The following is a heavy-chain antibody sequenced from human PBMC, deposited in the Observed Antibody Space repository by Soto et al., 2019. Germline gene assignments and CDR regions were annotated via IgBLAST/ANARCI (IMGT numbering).Heavy chain of an antibody. V-gene: IGHV4-39*07. CDR2: IYYSGST. J-gene: IGHJ6*03. Sequence: SETLSLTCTVSGGSISSSSYYWGWIRQPPGKGLEWIGSIYYSGSTYYNPSLKSRVTLSVDTSKNQFSLKLSSVTAADTAVYYCARSYRRYCSGGSCYSYYYYYMDVWGKGTKVTVSS. CDR3: ARSYRRYCSGGSCYSYYYYYMDV. CDR1: GGSISSSSYY. D-gene: IGHD2-15*01.